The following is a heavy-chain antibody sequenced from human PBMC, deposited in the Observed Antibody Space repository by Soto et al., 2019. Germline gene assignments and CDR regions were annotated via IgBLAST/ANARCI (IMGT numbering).Heavy chain of an antibody. CDR1: GFTFSRYG. Sequence: QVQLVESGGGVVQPGRSLRLSCAASGFTFSRYGMNWVRQAPGKGLEWVAGIGFDGNSKYYADSVKGRLTISRDKSKSTLCVQINCLRVEHTAVYYCARDRVSYGGYGDAFDMWGQGTRVTVSS. CDR2: IGFDGNSK. V-gene: IGHV3-33*01. J-gene: IGHJ3*02. D-gene: IGHD5-12*01. CDR3: ARDRVSYGGYGDAFDM.